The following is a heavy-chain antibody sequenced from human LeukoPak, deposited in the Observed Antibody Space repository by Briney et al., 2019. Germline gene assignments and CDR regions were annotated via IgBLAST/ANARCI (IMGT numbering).Heavy chain of an antibody. Sequence: SETLSLTCTVSGGSIGSYYWSWIRQPPGKGLEWIGYIYYSGSTNYNPSLKSRVTISVDTSKNQFSLKLSSVTAADTAVYYCARAGGSCYSGCWFDPWGQGTLVTVSS. CDR2: IYYSGST. V-gene: IGHV4-59*01. D-gene: IGHD2-15*01. CDR1: GGSIGSYY. J-gene: IGHJ5*02. CDR3: ARAGGSCYSGCWFDP.